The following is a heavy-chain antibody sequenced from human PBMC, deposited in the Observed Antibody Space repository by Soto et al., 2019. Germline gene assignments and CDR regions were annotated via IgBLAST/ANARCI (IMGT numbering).Heavy chain of an antibody. CDR2: IYYSGST. Sequence: SETLSLTCTVSGGSISSYYWSWIRQPPGKGLEWIGYIYYSGSTNYNPSLKSRVTISVDTSKNQFSLKLSSVTAADTAVYYCARVGRYCSSTSCSPDWFDPWGQGTLVTAPQ. CDR1: GGSISSYY. V-gene: IGHV4-59*01. D-gene: IGHD2-2*01. J-gene: IGHJ5*02. CDR3: ARVGRYCSSTSCSPDWFDP.